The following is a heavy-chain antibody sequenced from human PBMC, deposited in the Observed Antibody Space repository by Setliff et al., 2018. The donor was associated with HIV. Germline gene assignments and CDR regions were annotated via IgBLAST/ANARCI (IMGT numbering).Heavy chain of an antibody. CDR1: GDSITHYY. CDR3: ARGDRYYGSGGDYVGGWYYFDI. J-gene: IGHJ4*02. CDR2: IFDSENN. Sequence: SETLSLTCSVSGDSITHYYWNWIRQPPGKGLEWIGNIFDSENNNYNPSLKSRVSMSVDTSKNQFSLRLTSVTAADTAVYYCARGDRYYGSGGDYVGGWYYFDIWGQGTLVTVSS. D-gene: IGHD3-10*01. V-gene: IGHV4-59*01.